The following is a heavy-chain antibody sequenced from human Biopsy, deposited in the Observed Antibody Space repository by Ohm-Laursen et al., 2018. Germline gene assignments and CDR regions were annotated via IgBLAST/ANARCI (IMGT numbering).Heavy chain of an antibody. V-gene: IGHV4-39*01. CDR1: GDSISTSTTYY. Sequence: SETLSLTCTVSGDSISTSTTYYWAWLRQPPGKGLEWIGSIYNSETTFYNPSLKSRVAISVDTSTNQFSLKVSSVTAADTALYYCARATVETASFDFWGLGTLVTVSS. CDR2: IYNSETT. CDR3: ARATVETASFDF. D-gene: IGHD4-23*01. J-gene: IGHJ4*02.